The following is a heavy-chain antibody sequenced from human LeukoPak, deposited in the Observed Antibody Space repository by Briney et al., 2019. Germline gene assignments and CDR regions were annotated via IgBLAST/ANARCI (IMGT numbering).Heavy chain of an antibody. V-gene: IGHV4-61*02. CDR1: GGSISSGSYY. CDR3: AITPYGSGSYSYYYYYMDV. CDR2: IYTSGST. Sequence: SETLSLTCTVSGGSISSGSYYWSWIRQPARKGLEWIGRIYTSGSTNYNPSLKSRVTISVDTSKNQFSLKLSSVTAADTAVYYCAITPYGSGSYSYYYYYMDVWGKGTTVTISS. D-gene: IGHD3-10*01. J-gene: IGHJ6*03.